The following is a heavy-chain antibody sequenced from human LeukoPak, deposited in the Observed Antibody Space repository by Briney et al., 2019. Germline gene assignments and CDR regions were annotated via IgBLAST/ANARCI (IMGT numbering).Heavy chain of an antibody. CDR2: INPNSGGT. J-gene: IGHJ6*02. V-gene: IGHV1-2*02. CDR3: ARGYDFWSGYYVHYYYGMDV. CDR1: RYTFTGYY. Sequence: ASVKVSCKASRYTFTGYYMHWVRQAPGQGLEWMGWINPNSGGTNYAQKFQGRVTMTRDTSISTAYMELSRLRSDDTAVYYCARGYDFWSGYYVHYYYGMDVWGQGTTVTVSS. D-gene: IGHD3-3*01.